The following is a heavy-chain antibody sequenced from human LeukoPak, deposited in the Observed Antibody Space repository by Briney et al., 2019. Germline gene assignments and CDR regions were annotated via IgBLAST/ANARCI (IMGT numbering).Heavy chain of an antibody. V-gene: IGHV3-20*04. Sequence: GGSLRLSCAASGFTFDDYGMSWVRQARGKGLEWVSGISWSDGSTAYADSVKGRFTISRDNAKNSLYLQMNSLRAEDTALYSCARVAYSAYDYPTLLPPFDYWGQGTLVTVSS. CDR1: GFTFDDYG. J-gene: IGHJ4*02. D-gene: IGHD5-12*01. CDR2: ISWSDGST. CDR3: ARVAYSAYDYPTLLPPFDY.